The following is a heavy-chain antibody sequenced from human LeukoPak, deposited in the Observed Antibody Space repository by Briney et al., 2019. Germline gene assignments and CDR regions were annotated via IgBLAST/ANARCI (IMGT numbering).Heavy chain of an antibody. CDR1: GFTVSSKY. CDR3: AKRYDSGTFDF. CDR2: ISASGSST. J-gene: IGHJ4*02. V-gene: IGHV3-23*01. D-gene: IGHD3-10*01. Sequence: GGSLRLSCAASGFTVSSKYMTWVRQAPGQGLEWVSTISASGSSTYYADSVKGGFTISRDNSKNTLYLQINSVRAEDTAVYYCAKRYDSGTFDFWGQGTLVTVSS.